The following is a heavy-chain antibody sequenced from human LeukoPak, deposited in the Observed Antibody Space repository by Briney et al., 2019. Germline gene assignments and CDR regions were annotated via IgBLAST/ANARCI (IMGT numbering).Heavy chain of an antibody. CDR2: ISSGGTYK. J-gene: IGHJ4*02. CDR3: ARDQFVDS. V-gene: IGHV3-21*04. CDR1: GFTFSDYT. Sequence: GGSLRLSCAASGFTFSDYTMNWVRQAPGKGLEWVSSISSGGTYKYYADSVKGRFTISRDNAQNSLDLQMDSLTPEDTAVYYCARDQFVDSWGQGTLVTVSS. D-gene: IGHD3-10*01.